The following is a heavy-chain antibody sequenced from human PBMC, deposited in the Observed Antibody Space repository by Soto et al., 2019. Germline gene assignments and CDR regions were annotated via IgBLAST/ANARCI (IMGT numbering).Heavy chain of an antibody. CDR3: ARAMIVPRGHDAFDI. J-gene: IGHJ3*02. CDR1: GCFISSYY. Sequence: SETLSLTCTVSGCFISSYYWSWIRQPAGKGLEWIWRIYTSGSTNYNPSLKSRFTMSVDTRKNQFSLKLSCVTAADTAVYYCARAMIVPRGHDAFDIWGQGTMVTVSS. V-gene: IGHV4-4*07. CDR2: IYTSGST. D-gene: IGHD3-22*01.